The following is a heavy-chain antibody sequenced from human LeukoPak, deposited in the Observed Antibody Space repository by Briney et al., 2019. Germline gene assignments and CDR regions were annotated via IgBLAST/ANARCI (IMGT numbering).Heavy chain of an antibody. CDR3: ARRYCSGGSCSYFDY. J-gene: IGHJ4*02. Sequence: PSETLSLTCTVSGGSISSYYWGWIRQPPGKGLEWIGYIYYSGSTNYNPSLKSRVTISVDTSKNQFSLKLSSVTAADTAVYYCARRYCSGGSCSYFDYWGQGTLVTVSS. CDR1: GGSISSYY. D-gene: IGHD2-15*01. CDR2: IYYSGST. V-gene: IGHV4-59*01.